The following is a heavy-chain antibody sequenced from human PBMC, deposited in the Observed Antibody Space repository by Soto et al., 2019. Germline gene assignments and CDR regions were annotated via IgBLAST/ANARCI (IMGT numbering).Heavy chain of an antibody. D-gene: IGHD4-17*01. Sequence: GGSLRLSCVASGFTFTSYSMNWVRQAPGKGLEWVSSISTSSSYIYYADSLKGRFTISRDNAKNSLYLQMNSLRAEDTAVYYCARDLFGDYSLDYWGQGILVTVSS. CDR1: GFTFTSYS. J-gene: IGHJ4*02. CDR2: ISTSSSYI. V-gene: IGHV3-21*01. CDR3: ARDLFGDYSLDY.